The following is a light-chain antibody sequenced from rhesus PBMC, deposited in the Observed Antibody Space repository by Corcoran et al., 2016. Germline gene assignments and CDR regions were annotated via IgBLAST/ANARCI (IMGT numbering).Light chain of an antibody. J-gene: IGKJ3*01. CDR2: LGS. Sequence: DIVMTQTPLSLPVTPGEPASISCRSSQSLLHSNGYTYLFWYLQKPGQSPQLLSYLGSNRASGVPDRFRCRGSGTYFTLKISRVEAEDVGVYYCLQDIQLPFTFGPGTKLDIK. CDR3: LQDIQLPFT. CDR1: QSLLHSNGYTY. V-gene: IGKV2-78*01.